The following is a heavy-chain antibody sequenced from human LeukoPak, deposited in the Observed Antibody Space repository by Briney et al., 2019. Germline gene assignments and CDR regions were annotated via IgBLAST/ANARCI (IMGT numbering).Heavy chain of an antibody. Sequence: PGRSLRLSCATTGFIFDDYAMHWLRQAPVNGLALVSRFSWNSGSIGYADSVKGRFTISRDKAKNSLYLQMNSLRAEDTALYYCAKGHDGIAVAGTWFDYWGQGTLVTVSS. CDR2: FSWNSGSI. J-gene: IGHJ4*02. D-gene: IGHD6-19*01. CDR1: GFIFDDYA. CDR3: AKGHDGIAVAGTWFDY. V-gene: IGHV3-9*01.